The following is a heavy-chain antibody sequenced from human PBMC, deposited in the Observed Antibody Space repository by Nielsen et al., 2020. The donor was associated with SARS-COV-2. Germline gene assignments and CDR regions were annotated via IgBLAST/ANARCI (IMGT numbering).Heavy chain of an antibody. J-gene: IGHJ5*02. CDR1: GFTFSSYG. D-gene: IGHD3-9*01. Sequence: GESLKISCAASGFTFSSYGMHWVRQAPGKGLEWVAVISYDGSNKYYADSVKGRFTISRDNSKNTLYLQMNSLRAEDTAVYYCAKDRIHRELMYYDILTGPTTWGQGTLVTVSS. CDR3: AKDRIHRELMYYDILTGPTT. CDR2: ISYDGSNK. V-gene: IGHV3-30*18.